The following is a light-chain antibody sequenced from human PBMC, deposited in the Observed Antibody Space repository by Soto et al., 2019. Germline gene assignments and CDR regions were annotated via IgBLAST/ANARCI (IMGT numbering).Light chain of an antibody. CDR1: SGYSDYP. Sequence: QLVLTQSPSASASLGASVKFTCTLSSGYSDYPIAWHQQQPEKGPRYLMKVNDDGSHTKGDGIPDRFSGSSSGPERYLTLSSLQSEDEADYYCQTWVPVVFGGGTKLTVL. V-gene: IGLV4-69*01. CDR2: VNDDGSH. J-gene: IGLJ2*01. CDR3: QTWVPVV.